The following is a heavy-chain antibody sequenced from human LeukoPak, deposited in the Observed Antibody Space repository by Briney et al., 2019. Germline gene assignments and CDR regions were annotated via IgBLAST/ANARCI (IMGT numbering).Heavy chain of an antibody. D-gene: IGHD2-21*02. V-gene: IGHV4-59*01. J-gene: IGHJ4*02. CDR1: GGSISSYY. CDR2: IYYSGST. Sequence: SETLSLTCTVSGGSISSYYWSWIRQPPGKGLEWIGYIYYSGSTNYNPSLKSRVTMSMDTSKNQFSLKLSSVTAADTAVYYCARDIVVVTGRVFYYFDYWGQGTLVTVSS. CDR3: ARDIVVVTGRVFYYFDY.